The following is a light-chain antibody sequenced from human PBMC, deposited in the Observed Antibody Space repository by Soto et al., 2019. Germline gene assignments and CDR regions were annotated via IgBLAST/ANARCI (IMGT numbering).Light chain of an antibody. CDR2: GAS. CDR3: QQYNNWPLT. J-gene: IGKJ4*01. Sequence: EIVMTQSPATLSVSPGERATLSCRASQSVSSNLAWYQQRPGQAPRLLIYGASTRATAIPDRFRGSGSGTEFTLTISSLQSEDFTVYYCQQYNNWPLTFGGGTKVEIK. V-gene: IGKV3-15*01. CDR1: QSVSSN.